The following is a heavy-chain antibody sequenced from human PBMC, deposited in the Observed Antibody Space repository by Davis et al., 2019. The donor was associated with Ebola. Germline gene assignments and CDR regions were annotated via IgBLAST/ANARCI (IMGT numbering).Heavy chain of an antibody. D-gene: IGHD3-3*01. Sequence: GESLKISCAASGFTFSSYAMHWVRQAPGKGLEWVAVISYDGSNKYYADSVKGRFTISRDNSKNTLYLQMNSLRAEDTAVYYCAKGELRFLEWSWFDPWGQGTLVTVSS. V-gene: IGHV3-30*04. CDR3: AKGELRFLEWSWFDP. CDR2: ISYDGSNK. CDR1: GFTFSSYA. J-gene: IGHJ5*02.